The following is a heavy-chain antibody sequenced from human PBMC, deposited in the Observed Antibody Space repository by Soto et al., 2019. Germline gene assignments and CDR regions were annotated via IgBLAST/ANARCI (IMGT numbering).Heavy chain of an antibody. CDR3: GRGRGYSNAWGSYYSGMDV. V-gene: IGHV4-34*01. CDR2: INHNGST. D-gene: IGHD6-19*01. J-gene: IGHJ6*02. CDR1: GGSFSNYY. Sequence: QVQLQQWGAGLLKPSETLSLTCAIYGGSFSNYYWNWIRQPPGKGLEWMGKINHNGSTNYSPSLKSRLTISVVTSKNQFSLKLISVTAADTAVYFCGRGRGYSNAWGSYYSGMDVWGQGTTVTVSS.